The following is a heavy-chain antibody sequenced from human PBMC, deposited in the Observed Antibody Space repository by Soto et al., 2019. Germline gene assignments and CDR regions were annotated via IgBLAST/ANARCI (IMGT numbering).Heavy chain of an antibody. J-gene: IGHJ4*02. D-gene: IGHD2-2*01. CDR2: IDRDGSDT. CDR1: GFTLSSYW. Sequence: GGSLRLSCAGSGFTLSSYWMHWVRQAPGKGLVWVSRIDRDGSDTSYADSVKGRFTISRDNAKNTVHLQMNSLRAEDTAVYYCARVYCSSTSCSYFDYWSPGTLVTVSS. V-gene: IGHV3-74*01. CDR3: ARVYCSSTSCSYFDY.